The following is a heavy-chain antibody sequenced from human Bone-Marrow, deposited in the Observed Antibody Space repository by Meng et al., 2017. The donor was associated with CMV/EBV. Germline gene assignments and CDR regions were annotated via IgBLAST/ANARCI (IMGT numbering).Heavy chain of an antibody. CDR1: GSTFSSCT. CDR3: AYYDDDY. V-gene: IGHV1-69*02. D-gene: IGHD3-22*01. J-gene: IGHJ4*02. Sequence: SGKVCCKAAGSTFSSCTISWVRQAPGKGLEWMGRIIPILGIANYAQKFQGRVTITADKSTSTAYMELSSLRSEDTAVYYCAYYDDDYWGQGTLVTVSS. CDR2: IIPILGIA.